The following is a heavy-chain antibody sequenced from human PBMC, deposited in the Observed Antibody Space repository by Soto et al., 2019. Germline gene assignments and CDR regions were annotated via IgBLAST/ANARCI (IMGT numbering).Heavy chain of an antibody. D-gene: IGHD6-19*01. CDR1: GFTFSSYA. V-gene: IGHV3-23*01. J-gene: IGHJ1*01. Sequence: EVPLLESGGGLVQPGGSLRLSCAASGFTFSSYAMSWVRQAPGKGLEWVSGISGSGDSTYYADSVKGRFTISRDNSRNPLYLHMRCMRAEGTTVYYWAKGVPGVEVAATGYFQHWGPGTLVIV. CDR2: ISGSGDST. CDR3: AKGVPGVEVAATGYFQH.